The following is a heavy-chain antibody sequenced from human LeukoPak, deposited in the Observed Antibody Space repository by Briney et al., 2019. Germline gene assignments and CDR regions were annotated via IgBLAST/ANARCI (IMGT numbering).Heavy chain of an antibody. V-gene: IGHV3-23*01. D-gene: IGHD6-6*01. Sequence: GGSLRLSCAASGFIVRSSYMSWVRQAPGKGLEWVSSISGRGGSTYYADSVKGRFTISRDSSKNTLYLQMNSLRAEDTAVYYCTKGLGHSTSVDYWGQGTLVTVSS. J-gene: IGHJ4*02. CDR1: GFIVRSSY. CDR3: TKGLGHSTSVDY. CDR2: ISGRGGST.